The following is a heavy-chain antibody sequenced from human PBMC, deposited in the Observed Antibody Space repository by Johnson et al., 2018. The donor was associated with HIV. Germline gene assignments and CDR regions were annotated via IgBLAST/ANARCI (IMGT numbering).Heavy chain of an antibody. CDR3: ARVLVAADYAFDI. CDR2: ITNGGST. V-gene: IGHV3-64*04. CDR1: GFTFSRYD. D-gene: IGHD1-26*01. Sequence: VQLVESGGGLVQPGGSLRLSCAASGFTFSRYDMHWVRQAPGKGLEYVSGITNGGSTYSADSVKGRFTISRDNSKNTLYLQMNSLRADDTALYYCARVLVAADYAFDIWGQGTMVTVSS. J-gene: IGHJ3*02.